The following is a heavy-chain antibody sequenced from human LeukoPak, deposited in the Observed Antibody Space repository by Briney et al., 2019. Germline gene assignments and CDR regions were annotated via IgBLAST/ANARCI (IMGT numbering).Heavy chain of an antibody. CDR1: GFTFSSYA. Sequence: GGSLRLSCAASGFTFSSYAMSWVRQAPGKGLEWVGRIKKKGDGGTTDYPAPVKGRFTISRDDSKNMLYLEMNNLKIEDTAVYYCTTVTMVRDYDYWGQGTLVTVSS. CDR3: TTVTMVRDYDY. CDR2: IKKKGDGGTT. D-gene: IGHD3-10*01. J-gene: IGHJ4*02. V-gene: IGHV3-15*01.